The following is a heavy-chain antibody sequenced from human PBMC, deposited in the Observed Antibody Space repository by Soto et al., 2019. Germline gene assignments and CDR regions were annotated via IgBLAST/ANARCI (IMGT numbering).Heavy chain of an antibody. CDR3: GRDREGYGSGSYHYYYYGMDV. CDR1: GYTFTIYD. J-gene: IGHJ6*02. V-gene: IGHV1-3*01. D-gene: IGHD3-10*01. Sequence: ASVKVSCKASGYTFTIYDMHWVLQAPGQGLEWMGWINAGNGNTKYSQKFQGRVTITRDTSASTAYMELSSLRSEDTAVYYCGRDREGYGSGSYHYYYYGMDVWGQGTTVTVSS. CDR2: INAGNGNT.